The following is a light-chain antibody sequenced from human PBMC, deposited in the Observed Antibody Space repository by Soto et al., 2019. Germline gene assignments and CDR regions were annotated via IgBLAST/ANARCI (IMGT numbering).Light chain of an antibody. CDR1: QSVSSSY. Sequence: EIVLTQSPGTLSLSPGERATLSCRARQSVSSSYLAWYQQKPGQGPRLLIYGASSRATGIPDRFSGSGSGTDFTLTISRLEPEDFAVYYCQQYGSSPPVTFGQGTKLEIK. CDR3: QQYGSSPPVT. CDR2: GAS. J-gene: IGKJ2*01. V-gene: IGKV3-20*01.